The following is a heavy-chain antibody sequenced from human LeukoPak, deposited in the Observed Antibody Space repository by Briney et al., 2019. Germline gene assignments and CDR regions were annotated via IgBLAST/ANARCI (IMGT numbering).Heavy chain of an antibody. CDR1: GYTFTSYY. V-gene: IGHV1-46*01. J-gene: IGHJ4*02. D-gene: IGHD3-22*01. CDR2: INPSGGST. CDR3: ARDQGGYYYDSSGYYYLDY. Sequence: ASVKVSCKASGYTFTSYYMHWVRQAPGQGLEWMGIINPSGGSTSYAQKFQGRVTMTRDTSTSTVYMELSSLRSEDPAVYYCARDQGGYYYDSSGYYYLDYWGQGTLVTVSS.